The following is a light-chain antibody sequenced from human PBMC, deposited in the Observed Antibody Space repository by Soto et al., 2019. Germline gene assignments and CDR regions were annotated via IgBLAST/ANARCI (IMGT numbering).Light chain of an antibody. V-gene: IGKV3-20*01. Sequence: EIVLTQFPGTLSLSPGERATLSCRASQSVSSSYLAWFQQKPGQAPRLLIYGASSRATGIPARFSGTRSGTEFTLTISSLQSEDFAIYYCQHYKTWPLAFGGGTKVEIE. J-gene: IGKJ4*01. CDR1: QSVSSSY. CDR2: GAS. CDR3: QHYKTWPLA.